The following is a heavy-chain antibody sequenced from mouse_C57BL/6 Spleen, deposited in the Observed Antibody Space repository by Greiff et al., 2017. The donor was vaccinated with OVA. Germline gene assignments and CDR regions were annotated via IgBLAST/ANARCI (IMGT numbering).Heavy chain of an antibody. Sequence: QVQLKQPGAELVKPGASVKLSCKASGYTFTSYWMHWVKQRPGQGLEWIGMIHPNSGSTNYNEKLKSKATMTVDKSSSTAYMQLSSLTSEDSAVYYCARGGQDGNYCDYWGQGTTLTVSS. V-gene: IGHV1-64*01. CDR3: ARGGQDGNYCDY. J-gene: IGHJ2*01. D-gene: IGHD2-1*01. CDR2: IHPNSGST. CDR1: GYTFTSYW.